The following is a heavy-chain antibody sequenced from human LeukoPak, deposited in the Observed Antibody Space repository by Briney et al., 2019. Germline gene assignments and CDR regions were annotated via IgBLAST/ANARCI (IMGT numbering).Heavy chain of an antibody. D-gene: IGHD2/OR15-2a*01. V-gene: IGHV3-74*01. J-gene: IGHJ4*02. CDR3: VRAIGLDFDF. CDR1: GFTFSSYA. CDR2: INSDGSST. Sequence: GGSLRLSCAASGFTFSSYAMSWVRQAPGKGLVWVSRINSDGSSTTYADSVKGRFTISRDNAKNTLYLQMNSLRAEDTAMYYCVRAIGLDFDFWGQGTLVTVSS.